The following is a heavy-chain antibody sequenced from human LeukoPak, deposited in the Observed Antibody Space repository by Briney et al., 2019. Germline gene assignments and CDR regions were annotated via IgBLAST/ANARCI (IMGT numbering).Heavy chain of an antibody. CDR3: AKERLIGWYYFDY. CDR2: ISNDGSNK. V-gene: IGHV3-30*18. Sequence: PGRSPGLSFSASGXPFSSYGMHWVRQAPGKGLEWVAVISNDGSNKYFADSVKGRFTISRDNSNNTLNLQMNSLRAEDTAASYCAKERLIGWYYFDYWGQGTLVTVSS. D-gene: IGHD6-19*01. CDR1: GXPFSSYG. J-gene: IGHJ4*02.